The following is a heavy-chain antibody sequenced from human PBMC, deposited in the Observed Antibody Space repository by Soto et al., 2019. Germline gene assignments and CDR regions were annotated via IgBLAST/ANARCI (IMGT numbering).Heavy chain of an antibody. D-gene: IGHD6-13*01. CDR1: GGSFSGYY. CDR3: AREGGYSSSRYRVYNWFDP. CDR2: INHSGST. Sequence: QVQLQQWGAGLLKPSETLSLTCAVYGGSFSGYYWSWIRQPPGKGLEWIGEINHSGSTNYNPSLKRRVTISVDTAKNQFSLKLSSVTAADTAVYYCAREGGYSSSRYRVYNWFDPWGQGTLVTVSS. V-gene: IGHV4-34*01. J-gene: IGHJ5*02.